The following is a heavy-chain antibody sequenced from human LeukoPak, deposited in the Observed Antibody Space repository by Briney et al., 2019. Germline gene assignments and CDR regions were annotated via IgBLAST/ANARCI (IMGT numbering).Heavy chain of an antibody. J-gene: IGHJ5*02. CDR2: IYTSGST. CDR3: ARAEHSSDWATNWFDP. CDR1: GGSISSGSYY. Sequence: PSQTLSLTCTVSGGSISSGSYYWSWIRQPAGKGLDWIVRIYTSGSTNYNPSLKRRVTTSVDTSKNQFSLKLSSVTAADTAVYYCARAEHSSDWATNWFDPWGQGTLVTVSS. V-gene: IGHV4-61*02. D-gene: IGHD5-24*01.